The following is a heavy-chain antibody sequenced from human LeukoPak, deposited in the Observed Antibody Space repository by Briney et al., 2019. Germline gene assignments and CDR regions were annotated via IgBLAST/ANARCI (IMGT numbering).Heavy chain of an antibody. CDR1: GFTFSSYS. V-gene: IGHV3-7*01. J-gene: IGHJ4*02. Sequence: GGSLRLSCAASGFTFSSYSMNWVRQAPGKGLEWVANIKQDGSEKYYVDSVKGRFTISRDNAKNSLYLQMNSLRAEDTAVYYCARALGEYYYDRSFDYWGQGTLVTVSS. CDR3: ARALGEYYYDRSFDY. D-gene: IGHD3-22*01. CDR2: IKQDGSEK.